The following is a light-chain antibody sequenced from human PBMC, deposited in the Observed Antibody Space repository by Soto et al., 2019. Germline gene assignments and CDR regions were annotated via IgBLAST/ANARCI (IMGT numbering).Light chain of an antibody. Sequence: IVMTQSPATLSVSPGERITLSCRASQSVSSNLAWYQQKPGQAPRLLIYGASTRATGIPARFSGSGSGTEFTLTISSLQSEDFAVYYCQQYNGWPLTFGQGTKLEIK. V-gene: IGKV3-15*01. CDR1: QSVSSN. CDR3: QQYNGWPLT. J-gene: IGKJ2*01. CDR2: GAS.